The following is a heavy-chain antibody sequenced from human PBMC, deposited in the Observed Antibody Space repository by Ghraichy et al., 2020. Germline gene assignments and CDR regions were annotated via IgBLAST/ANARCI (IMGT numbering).Heavy chain of an antibody. CDR2: IYYSGSA. Sequence: SETLSLTCTVSGGSIRSNSFYWGWIRQPPGKGLEWIGTIYYSGSAYYNPSLKSRVTMFVDTSKNQFSLKLSSVTAADTAVYYCARLLWVGESSDYWGQGTLVTVSS. D-gene: IGHD3-10*01. CDR3: ARLLWVGESSDY. CDR1: GGSIRSNSFY. J-gene: IGHJ4*02. V-gene: IGHV4-39*01.